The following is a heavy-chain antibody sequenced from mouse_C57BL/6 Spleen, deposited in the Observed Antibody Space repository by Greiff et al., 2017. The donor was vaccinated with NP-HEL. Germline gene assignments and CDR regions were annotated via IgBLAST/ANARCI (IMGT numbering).Heavy chain of an antibody. Sequence: EVKLMESGPGMVKPSQSLSLTCTVTGYSITSGYDWHWIRHFPGNKLEWMGYISYSGSTHYNPSLKSRISITHDTSKNHFFLKLNAVTTEDTATYYCARGYYGSTYFDYWGQGTTLTVSS. D-gene: IGHD1-1*01. V-gene: IGHV3-1*01. CDR3: ARGYYGSTYFDY. CDR1: GYSITSGYD. CDR2: ISYSGST. J-gene: IGHJ2*01.